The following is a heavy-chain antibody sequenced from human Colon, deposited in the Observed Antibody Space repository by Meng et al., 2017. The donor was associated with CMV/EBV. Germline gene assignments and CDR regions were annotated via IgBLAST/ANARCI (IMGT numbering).Heavy chain of an antibody. CDR2: TYYSGRT. CDR1: GGSITSGDYY. D-gene: IGHD2-2*01. V-gene: IGHV4-30-4*08. Sequence: SETLSLTCTVSGGSITSGDYYWTWIRQPPGKGLEWIGFTYYSGRTYYNPSLASRVTLSIDASKNQFSLTLSSVTAADTAVYYCARTEDCNSTRCYTGFDPWGQGTLVTVSS. CDR3: ARTEDCNSTRCYTGFDP. J-gene: IGHJ5*02.